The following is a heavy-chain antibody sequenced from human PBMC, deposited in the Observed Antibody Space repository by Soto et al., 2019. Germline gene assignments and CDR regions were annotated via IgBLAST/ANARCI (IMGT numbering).Heavy chain of an antibody. CDR1: GFTVSSNY. CDR2: IYSGGST. V-gene: IGHV3-53*01. D-gene: IGHD2-2*02. CDR3: ARDRVVPAAIRPGYYYYYYGMDV. J-gene: IGHJ6*02. Sequence: PGGSLRLSCAASGFTVSSNYMSWVRQAPGKGLEWVSVIYSGGSTYYADSVKGRFTISRDNSKNTLYLQMNSLRAEDTAVYYCARDRVVPAAIRPGYYYYYYGMDVWGQGTTVTVSS.